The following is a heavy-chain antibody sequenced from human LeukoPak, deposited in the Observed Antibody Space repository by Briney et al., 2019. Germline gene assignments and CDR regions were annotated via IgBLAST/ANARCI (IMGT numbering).Heavy chain of an antibody. CDR2: ISAYNGNT. CDR3: ARENYDILTGYYYFDY. D-gene: IGHD3-9*01. CDR1: GYTFTSYG. V-gene: IGHV1-18*01. Sequence: ASVKVSCKASGYTFTSYGISWVRQAPGQGLEWMGWISAYNGNTNYAQKLQGRVTMTTDTSTSTAYMELRSLRSDDTAVYYRARENYDILTGYYYFDYWGQGTLVTVSS. J-gene: IGHJ4*02.